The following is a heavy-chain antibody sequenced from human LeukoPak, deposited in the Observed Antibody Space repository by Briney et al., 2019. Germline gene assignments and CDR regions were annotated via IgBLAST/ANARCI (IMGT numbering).Heavy chain of an antibody. CDR1: GFTFSSSA. CDR3: AKSGYNRFDY. CDR2: ISGSDSST. D-gene: IGHD5-24*01. Sequence: GGSLRLSCAASGFTFSSSAMSWVRQAPGKGLEWVSTISGSDSSTHYADAVKGRFTISRDNSKNTLYLQMNSLRADDTAVYYCAKSGYNRFDYWGQGTLVTVSS. V-gene: IGHV3-23*01. J-gene: IGHJ4*02.